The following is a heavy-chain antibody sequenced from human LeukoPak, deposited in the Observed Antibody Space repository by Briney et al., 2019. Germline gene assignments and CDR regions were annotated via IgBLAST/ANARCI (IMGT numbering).Heavy chain of an antibody. CDR3: ARHMLAVAGTGYFDY. CDR1: GGSISSYY. J-gene: IGHJ4*02. CDR2: VYDSGNT. V-gene: IGHV4-59*08. Sequence: PSETLSLTCTVSGGSISSYYWSWIRQPPGKGLEWIGCVYDSGNTNYNPSLKSRVTTSGDTSKNQFSLKLISVTAADTAVYYCARHMLAVAGTGYFDYRGQGTLVTVSS. D-gene: IGHD6-19*01.